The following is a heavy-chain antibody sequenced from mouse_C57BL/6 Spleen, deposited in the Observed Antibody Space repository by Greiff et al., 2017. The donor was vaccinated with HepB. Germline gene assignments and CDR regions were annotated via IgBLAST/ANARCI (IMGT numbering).Heavy chain of an antibody. CDR1: GFNIKDYY. Sequence: VQLQQSGAELVRPGASVKLSCTASGFNIKDYYMHWVKQRPEQGLEWIGRIDPEGGDTEYAPKFQGKATMTADTSSNTAYLQLSSLTSEDTAVYFFTTLIYYADAMDYWGQGTSVTVSS. CDR2: IDPEGGDT. CDR3: TTLIYYADAMDY. J-gene: IGHJ4*01. V-gene: IGHV14-1*01. D-gene: IGHD2-1*01.